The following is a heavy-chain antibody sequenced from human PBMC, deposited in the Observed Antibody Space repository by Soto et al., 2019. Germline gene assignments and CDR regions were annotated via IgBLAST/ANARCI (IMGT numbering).Heavy chain of an antibody. CDR2: IYYSGST. CDR3: ARHDCSGGSCSQGAFDI. D-gene: IGHD2-15*01. CDR1: GGSISSSIYY. V-gene: IGHV4-39*01. J-gene: IGHJ3*02. Sequence: SETLSLTWTVSGGSISSSIYYWVWIRQPPGKVLEWIGSIYYSGSTYYNPSLKSRVTISVDTSKNQFSLKLSSVTAADTAVYYCARHDCSGGSCSQGAFDIWGQGTMVTVSS.